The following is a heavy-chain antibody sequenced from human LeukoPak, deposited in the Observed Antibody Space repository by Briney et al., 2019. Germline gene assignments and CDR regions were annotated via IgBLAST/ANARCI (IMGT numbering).Heavy chain of an antibody. CDR3: ARANYDFWSGYGGGGAFDI. D-gene: IGHD3-3*01. Sequence: GASVKVSCKASGYTFTGYYMHWVRQAPGQGLEWMGWINPNSGGTNYAQKFQGRVTMTRDRSISTAYMELSRLRSDDPALYYCARANYDFWSGYGGGGAFDIWGQGTMVTVSS. J-gene: IGHJ3*02. CDR2: INPNSGGT. CDR1: GYTFTGYY. V-gene: IGHV1-2*02.